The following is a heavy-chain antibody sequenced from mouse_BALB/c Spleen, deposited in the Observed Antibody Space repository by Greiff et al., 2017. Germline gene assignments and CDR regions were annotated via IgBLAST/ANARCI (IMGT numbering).Heavy chain of an antibody. Sequence: VKLQESGAELVRPGVSVKISCKGSGYTFTDYAMHWVKQSHAKSLEWIGVISTYYGDASYNQKFKGKATMTVDKSSSTAYMELARLTSEDSAIYYCTRSDTLDYWGQGTTLTVSS. V-gene: IGHV1S137*01. J-gene: IGHJ2*01. CDR1: GYTFTDYA. D-gene: IGHD5-1-1*01. CDR2: ISTYYGDA. CDR3: TRSDTLDY.